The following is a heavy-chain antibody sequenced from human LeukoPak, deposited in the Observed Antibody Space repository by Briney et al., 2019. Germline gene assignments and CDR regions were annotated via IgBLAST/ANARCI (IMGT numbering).Heavy chain of an antibody. CDR2: IYHGGRS. CDR3: ARGPLDWNYPFDY. D-gene: IGHD1-7*01. Sequence: SETLSLTCAVSGYPMNSGYYWGWIRQPPGKGLEWIVSIYHGGRSYYNPSLKSRVTISVDTSKNQFSLKLSSVTAADTAVYYCARGPLDWNYPFDYWGQGTLVTVSS. V-gene: IGHV4-38-2*01. J-gene: IGHJ4*02. CDR1: GYPMNSGYY.